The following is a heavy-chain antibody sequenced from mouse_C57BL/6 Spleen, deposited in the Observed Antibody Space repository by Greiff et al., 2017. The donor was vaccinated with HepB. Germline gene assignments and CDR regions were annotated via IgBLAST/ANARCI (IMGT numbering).Heavy chain of an antibody. Sequence: QVQLKQPGAELVMPGASVKLSCKASGYTFTSYWMHWVKQRPGQGLEWIGEIDPSDSDTNYNQKFKGKSTLTVDKSSSTAYMQLSSLTSEDSAVYYCARNYGSRDFDYWGQGTTLTVSS. V-gene: IGHV1-69*01. J-gene: IGHJ2*01. D-gene: IGHD1-1*01. CDR1: GYTFTSYW. CDR3: ARNYGSRDFDY. CDR2: IDPSDSDT.